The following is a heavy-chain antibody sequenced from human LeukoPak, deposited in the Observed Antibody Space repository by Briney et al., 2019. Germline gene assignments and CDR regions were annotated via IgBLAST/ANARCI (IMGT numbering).Heavy chain of an antibody. V-gene: IGHV3-30*04. CDR2: ISYDGSNK. Sequence: PGRSLRLSCAASGFTFSSYAMHWVRQAPGKGLEWVAVISYDGSNKYHADSVKGRFTISRDNSKNTLYLQMNSLRAEDTAVYYCARGQWLTRVLNFDYWGQGTLVTVSS. CDR3: ARGQWLTRVLNFDY. J-gene: IGHJ4*02. CDR1: GFTFSSYA. D-gene: IGHD6-19*01.